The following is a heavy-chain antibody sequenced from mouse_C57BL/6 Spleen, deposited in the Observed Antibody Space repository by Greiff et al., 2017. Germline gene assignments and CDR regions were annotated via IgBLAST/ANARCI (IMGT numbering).Heavy chain of an antibody. CDR3: ARGWDGDFDY. Sequence: DVHLVESGGGLVKPGGSLKLSCAASGFTFSSYTMSWVRQTPEKRLEWVATISGGGGNTYYPDSVKGRFTISRDNAKNTLYLQMSSLRSEDTALYYCARGWDGDFDYWGQGTTLTVSS. D-gene: IGHD4-1*01. V-gene: IGHV5-9*01. CDR1: GFTFSSYT. CDR2: ISGGGGNT. J-gene: IGHJ2*01.